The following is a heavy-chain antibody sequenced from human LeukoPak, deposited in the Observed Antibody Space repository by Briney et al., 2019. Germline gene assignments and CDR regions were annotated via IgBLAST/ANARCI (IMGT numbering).Heavy chain of an antibody. D-gene: IGHD3-16*01. J-gene: IGHJ4*02. CDR3: ARGDYQGDFDY. CDR1: GGSISSYY. CDR2: IYYSGST. V-gene: IGHV4-59*01. Sequence: SETLSLTCTVSGGSISSYYWSWIRRPPGKGLEWIGYIYYSGSTNYNPSLKSRVTISVDTSKNQFSLKLSSVTAADTAVYYCARGDYQGDFDYWGQGTLVTVSS.